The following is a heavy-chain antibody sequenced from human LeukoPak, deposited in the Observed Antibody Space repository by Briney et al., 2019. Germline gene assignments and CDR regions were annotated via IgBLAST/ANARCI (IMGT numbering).Heavy chain of an antibody. CDR2: ISAYNGNT. J-gene: IGHJ4*02. V-gene: IGHV1-18*01. CDR3: ASRGDILTGYPYYFDY. Sequence: AASVKVSCKASGYTFTSYGISWVRPAPGQGLEWMGWISAYNGNTNYAQKLQGRVTLTTDTATSTAYMELRSLRSDDTAVYYCASRGDILTGYPYYFDYWGQGTLVTVSS. D-gene: IGHD3-9*01. CDR1: GYTFTSYG.